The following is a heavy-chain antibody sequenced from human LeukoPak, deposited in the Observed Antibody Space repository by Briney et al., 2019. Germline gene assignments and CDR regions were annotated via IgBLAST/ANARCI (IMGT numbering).Heavy chain of an antibody. J-gene: IGHJ4*02. CDR3: AKGIAAAGTTPGPDY. D-gene: IGHD6-13*01. CDR2: ISWDGGST. V-gene: IGHV3-43D*03. Sequence: GGSLRLSCAASGFTFSSYAMSWVRQAPGKGLEWVSLISWDGGSTYYADSVKGRFTISRDNSKNSLYLQMNSLRAEDTALYYCAKGIAAAGTTPGPDYWGQGTLVTVSS. CDR1: GFTFSSYA.